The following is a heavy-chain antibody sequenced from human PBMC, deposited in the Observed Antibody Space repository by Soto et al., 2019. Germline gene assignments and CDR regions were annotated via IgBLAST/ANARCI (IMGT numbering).Heavy chain of an antibody. Sequence: GGSLRLSCAASGFTFSTSAMHWVRQASGKGLEWVAVIWYDGSNKYYADSVKGRFTISRDNSKNTLYLQMNSLRAEDTAVYYCARERREVVPAAIGGQIYYYYYGMDVWGQGTTVTVSS. CDR2: IWYDGSNK. J-gene: IGHJ6*02. V-gene: IGHV3-33*08. CDR1: GFTFSTSA. CDR3: ARERREVVPAAIGGQIYYYYYGMDV. D-gene: IGHD2-2*02.